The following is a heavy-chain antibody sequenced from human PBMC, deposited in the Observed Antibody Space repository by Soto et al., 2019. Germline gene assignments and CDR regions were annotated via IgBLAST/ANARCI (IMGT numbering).Heavy chain of an antibody. Sequence: QVQLVESGGGVVQPGRTLRLSCAASGITFSSYGMHWVRQAPGKGLEWVAVISYDGSNKYYADSVKGRFTISRDNSKNTLYLQMNSLRAEDTAVYYCAKSMGRDNSGYYYSFDYWGQGTLVTVSS. V-gene: IGHV3-30*18. J-gene: IGHJ4*02. CDR3: AKSMGRDNSGYYYSFDY. D-gene: IGHD3-22*01. CDR1: GITFSSYG. CDR2: ISYDGSNK.